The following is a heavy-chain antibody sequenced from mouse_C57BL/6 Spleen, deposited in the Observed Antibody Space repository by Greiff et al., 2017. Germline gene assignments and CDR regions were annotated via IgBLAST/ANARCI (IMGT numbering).Heavy chain of an antibody. J-gene: IGHJ4*01. CDR1: GYTFTSYW. V-gene: IGHV1-55*01. Sequence: VQLQQPGAELVKPGASVKMSCKASGYTFTSYWITWVKQRPGQGLGWIGDIYPGSGSTNYNEKFKSKANLTVDTSSSTAYMQLSSLTSEDSAVDYCASEGRQHRSLYAMDYWGQGTSVTVSS. D-gene: IGHD3-2*02. CDR2: IYPGSGST. CDR3: ASEGRQHRSLYAMDY.